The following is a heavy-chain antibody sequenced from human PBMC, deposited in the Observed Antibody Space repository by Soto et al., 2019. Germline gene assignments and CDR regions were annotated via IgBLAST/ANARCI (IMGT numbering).Heavy chain of an antibody. V-gene: IGHV1-69*13. CDR2: IIPIFGTA. CDR3: AREVPVXYSSSWYRGGYYYGMDV. D-gene: IGHD6-13*01. Sequence: GASVKVSCKASGGTFSSYAISWVRQAPGQGLEWMGGIIPIFGTANYAQKFQGRVTITADESTSTAYMELSSLRSEDTAVYYCAREVPVXYSSSWYRGGYYYGMDVWGQGTTVTVSS. J-gene: IGHJ6*02. CDR1: GGTFSSYA.